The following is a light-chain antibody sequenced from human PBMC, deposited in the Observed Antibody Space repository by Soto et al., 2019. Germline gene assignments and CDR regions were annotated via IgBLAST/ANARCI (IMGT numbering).Light chain of an antibody. J-gene: IGKJ1*01. CDR1: QSINTW. CDR2: DVS. Sequence: DIQMTQSPSTLSASVGDRVIITCRASQSINTWLAWYQQKPGKAPKVLIYDVSTLESGVPSRFSGSGSGTEFTLSISSLQPDDFATYYCQQKRTFGQGTKVDIK. V-gene: IGKV1-5*01. CDR3: QQKRT.